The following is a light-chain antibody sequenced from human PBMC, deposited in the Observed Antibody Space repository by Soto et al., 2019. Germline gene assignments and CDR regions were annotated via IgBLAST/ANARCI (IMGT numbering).Light chain of an antibody. V-gene: IGKV3-15*01. J-gene: IGKJ1*01. CDR1: QSVSSN. CDR2: GAS. Sequence: EIVMTQSPATLSVSPGERATLSCRASQSVSSNLAWYQQKPGQAPRLLIYGASTRATGIPARFSGSGSGTQFTLTISRLQSEDFAVHYCQQYNNWRPQTFGQGTKGEIK. CDR3: QQYNNWRPQT.